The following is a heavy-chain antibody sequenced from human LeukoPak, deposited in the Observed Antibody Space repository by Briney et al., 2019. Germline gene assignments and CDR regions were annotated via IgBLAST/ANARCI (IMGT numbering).Heavy chain of an antibody. V-gene: IGHV3-30*18. D-gene: IGHD6-19*01. CDR1: GFTFSSYG. J-gene: IGHJ3*02. Sequence: GGSLRLSCAASGFTFSSYGMHWVRQAPGKGLEWVAVISYDGSNKYYADSVKGRFTLSRDNSKHTLYLQMNSLRAEDTAVYYCAKDPSISVATYGFDIWGQGTMVTVSS. CDR2: ISYDGSNK. CDR3: AKDPSISVATYGFDI.